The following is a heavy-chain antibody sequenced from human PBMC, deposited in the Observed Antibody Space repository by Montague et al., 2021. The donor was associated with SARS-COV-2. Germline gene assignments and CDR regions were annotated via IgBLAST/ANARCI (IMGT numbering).Heavy chain of an antibody. CDR3: TSGREGNYNVMDV. Sequence: CAISGDSVAGKGPTCRWDKQSPSRHLGWPGGTCYRPEWYNDYAVSVRGRVTINPDTSKNQFSLQLNSVTPEDTAVYYCTSGREGNYNVMDVWGQGTTVTVSS. J-gene: IGHJ6*02. CDR2: TCYRPEWYN. D-gene: IGHD1-1*01. CDR1: GDSVAGKGPT. V-gene: IGHV6-1*01.